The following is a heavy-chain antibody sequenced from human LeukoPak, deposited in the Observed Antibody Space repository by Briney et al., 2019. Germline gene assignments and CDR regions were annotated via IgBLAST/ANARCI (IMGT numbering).Heavy chain of an antibody. D-gene: IGHD5-24*01. J-gene: IGHJ4*02. V-gene: IGHV4-59*01. CDR1: GGSISSYY. CDR3: ARVEMATIHFDY. CDR2: IYYSGST. Sequence: PSETLSLTCTVSGGSISSYYWSWIRRPPGKGLEWIGYIYYSGSTNYNPSLKSRVTISVDTSKNQFSLKLSSVTAAGTAVYYCARVEMATIHFDYWGQGTLVTVSS.